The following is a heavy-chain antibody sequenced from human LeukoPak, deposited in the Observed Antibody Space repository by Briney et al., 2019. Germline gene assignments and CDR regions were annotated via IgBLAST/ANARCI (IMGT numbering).Heavy chain of an antibody. V-gene: IGHV4-59*01. D-gene: IGHD1-26*01. CDR3: ARDSGNEGLFDY. CDR1: GGSISSYY. CDR2: IYYSGST. Sequence: SETLSLTCTVSGGSISSYYWSWIQQPPGKGLEWIGYIYYSGSTNYNPSLKSRVTISVDTSKNQFSLKLSSVTAADTAVYYCARDSGNEGLFDYWGQGTLVTVSS. J-gene: IGHJ4*02.